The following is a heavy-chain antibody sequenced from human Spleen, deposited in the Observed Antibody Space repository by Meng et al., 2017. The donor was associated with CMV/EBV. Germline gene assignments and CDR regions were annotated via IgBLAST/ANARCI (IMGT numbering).Heavy chain of an antibody. CDR3: AREGDDGNSFPDY. V-gene: IGHV1-2*02. CDR2: INPNTGDT. Sequence: SGYTFTDYYMHWVRQAPGQGLEWMGYINPNTGDTDSSQSFHGRVTMTGDTSISTAYMDLNSLISDDTALYYCAREGDDGNSFPDYWGQGTLVTVSS. CDR1: GYTFTDYY. J-gene: IGHJ4*02. D-gene: IGHD4-23*01.